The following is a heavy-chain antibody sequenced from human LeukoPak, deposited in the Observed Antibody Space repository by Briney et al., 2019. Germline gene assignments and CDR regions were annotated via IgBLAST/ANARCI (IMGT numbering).Heavy chain of an antibody. V-gene: IGHV1-69*05. CDR3: ATAKRRGYTIFGVVIINWFDP. J-gene: IGHJ5*02. CDR1: GGTFSSYA. D-gene: IGHD3-3*01. CDR2: IIPIFGTA. Sequence: APVKVSCKASGGTFSSYAISWVRQAPGQGLEWMGGIIPIFGTANYAQKFQGRVTITTDESTSTAYMELSSLRSEDTAVYYCATAKRRGYTIFGVVIINWFDPWGQGTLVTVSS.